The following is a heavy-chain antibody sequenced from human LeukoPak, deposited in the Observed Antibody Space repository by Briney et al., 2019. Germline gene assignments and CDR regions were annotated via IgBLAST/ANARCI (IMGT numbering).Heavy chain of an antibody. J-gene: IGHJ4*02. V-gene: IGHV4-4*07. CDR3: ARGDNSGYYPFDY. CDR1: GGSISSYY. D-gene: IGHD3-22*01. Sequence: SETLSLTCTVSGGSISSYYWSWIRQPAGKGLEWIGRIYTTGSTNYNPSLKSRVTMSVDTSKNQFSLKMRSVTAADTAVYYCARGDNSGYYPFDYWRQGTLVTVSS. CDR2: IYTTGST.